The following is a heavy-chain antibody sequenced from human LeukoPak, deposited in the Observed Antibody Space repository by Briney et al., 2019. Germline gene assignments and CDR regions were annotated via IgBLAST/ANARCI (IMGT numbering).Heavy chain of an antibody. CDR3: ARGGPTVTAYSSFDY. CDR1: GGSISSYY. V-gene: IGHV4-59*01. J-gene: IGHJ4*02. CDR2: IYYSGST. D-gene: IGHD2-21*02. Sequence: PSETLSLTCTVSGGSISSYYWYWIRQPPGKGLEWIGYIYYSGSTNYNPSLESRVTISVDTPKNQFPLKLSSVTAADTAVYYCARGGPTVTAYSSFDYWGPGTLVTVSS.